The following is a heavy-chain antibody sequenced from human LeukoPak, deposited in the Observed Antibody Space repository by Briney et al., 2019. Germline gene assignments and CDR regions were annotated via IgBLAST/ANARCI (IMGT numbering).Heavy chain of an antibody. J-gene: IGHJ6*03. D-gene: IGHD6-13*01. CDR3: ARGGIAAAGTSPYYYYYYMDV. CDR2: IYYSGST. CDR1: GGSISSSSYY. Sequence: SETLSLTCTVSGGSISSSSYYWGWIRQPPGKGLEWIGSIYYSGSTYYNPSLKSRVTISVDTSKNQFSLKLSSVTAADTAVYYCARGGIAAAGTSPYYYYYYMDVWGKGTTVTVSS. V-gene: IGHV4-39*07.